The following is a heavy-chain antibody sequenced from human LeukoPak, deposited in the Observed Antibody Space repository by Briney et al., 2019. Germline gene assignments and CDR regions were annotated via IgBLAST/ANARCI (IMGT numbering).Heavy chain of an antibody. J-gene: IGHJ5*02. CDR1: GFSFHIYA. CDR3: AKALSGGGDSGSYYNVWFDT. CDR2: ITARGGST. V-gene: IGHV3-23*01. Sequence: GGSLRLSCAASGFSFHIYAMSWVRQVPGKGLEWVSAITARGGSTYYADSVKGRFTISRDNSKNTLYLQMNSLRAEDTAVYHCAKALSGGGDSGSYYNVWFDTWGQGTRVTVSS. D-gene: IGHD3-10*01.